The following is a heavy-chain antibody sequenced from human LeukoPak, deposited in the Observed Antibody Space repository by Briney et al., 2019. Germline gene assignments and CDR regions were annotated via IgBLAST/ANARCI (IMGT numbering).Heavy chain of an antibody. CDR2: ISSSSSYI. J-gene: IGHJ3*02. CDR1: GFTFSSYS. D-gene: IGHD3-22*01. V-gene: IGHV3-21*01. CDR3: ARSDSTASDAFDI. Sequence: PGGSLRLSCAASGFTFSSYSMNWVRQAPGKGLEWVSSISSSSSYIYYADSVKGRFTISRDNAKNSLYLQMNSLRAEDTAVYYCARSDSTASDAFDIWGQGTMVTVSS.